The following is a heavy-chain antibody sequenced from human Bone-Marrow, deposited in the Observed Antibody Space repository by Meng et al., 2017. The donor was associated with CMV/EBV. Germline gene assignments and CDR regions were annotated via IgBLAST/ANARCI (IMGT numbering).Heavy chain of an antibody. J-gene: IGHJ4*02. CDR1: GFTFSRYA. V-gene: IGHV3-30-3*01. CDR2: ISYDGSNK. CDR3: ATPPARYSSSWYQGVDN. Sequence: GESLKISCAASGFTFSRYAMHWVRQAPGKGLEWVAVISYDGSNKFYADSVKGRFTISRDNSMNTLYLQMNSLRGEDTAVYYCATPPARYSSSWYQGVDNWGQRTLVTVSS. D-gene: IGHD6-13*01.